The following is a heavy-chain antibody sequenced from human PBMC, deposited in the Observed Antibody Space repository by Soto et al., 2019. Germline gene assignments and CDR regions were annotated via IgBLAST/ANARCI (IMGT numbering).Heavy chain of an antibody. J-gene: IGHJ5*02. D-gene: IGHD6-6*01. CDR1: GFTFSSYA. V-gene: IGHV3-23*01. CDR3: AKGDSSPRRLGNWFDP. CDR2: MSGSGGST. Sequence: RLSCAASGFTFSSYAMSWVRQAPGKGLEWVSAMSGSGGSTYYADSVKGRFTISRDNSKNTLYLQMNSLRAEDTAVYYWAKGDSSPRRLGNWFDPWGQGTLVTVSS.